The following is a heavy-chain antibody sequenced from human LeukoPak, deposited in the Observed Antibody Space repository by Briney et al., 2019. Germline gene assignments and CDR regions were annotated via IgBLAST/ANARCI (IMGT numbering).Heavy chain of an antibody. CDR1: GYTFTSYY. CDR3: ARYPIAAAGIIDY. CDR2: INPSGGST. Sequence: GASVKVSCKASGYTFTSYYMHWVRQAPGQGLEWMGIINPSGGSTSYAQKFQGRVTMTRDMSMSTVYMELSSLRSEDTAVYYCARYPIAAAGIIDYWGQGTLVTVSS. D-gene: IGHD6-13*01. J-gene: IGHJ4*02. V-gene: IGHV1-46*01.